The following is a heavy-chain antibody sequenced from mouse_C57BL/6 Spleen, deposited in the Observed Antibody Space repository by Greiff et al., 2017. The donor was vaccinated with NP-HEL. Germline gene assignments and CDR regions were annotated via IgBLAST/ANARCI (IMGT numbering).Heavy chain of an antibody. CDR3: ARGGLYGSSLYYAMDY. Sequence: EVQLQQSGPELVKPGDSVKISCKASGYSFTGYFMNWVMQSHGKSLEWIGRINPYNGDTFYNQKFKGKATLTVDKSSSTAHMGLRSLTSDDSAVYYCARGGLYGSSLYYAMDYWGQGTSVTVSS. CDR1: GYSFTGYF. V-gene: IGHV1-20*01. J-gene: IGHJ4*01. D-gene: IGHD1-1*01. CDR2: INPYNGDT.